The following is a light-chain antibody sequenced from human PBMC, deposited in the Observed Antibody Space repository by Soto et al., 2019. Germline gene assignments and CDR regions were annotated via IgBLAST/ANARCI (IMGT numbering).Light chain of an antibody. J-gene: IGKJ1*01. CDR1: QSISRW. V-gene: IGKV1-5*03. CDR3: QQYNSYWT. Sequence: DIQITQSPSSLSSSPGHRVSLSCRASQSISRWLAWYQQKPGKAPKLLIYKASSLESGVPSRFSGSGSGTEFTLTISSLQPDDFATYYCQQYNSYWTFGQGTKVDIK. CDR2: KAS.